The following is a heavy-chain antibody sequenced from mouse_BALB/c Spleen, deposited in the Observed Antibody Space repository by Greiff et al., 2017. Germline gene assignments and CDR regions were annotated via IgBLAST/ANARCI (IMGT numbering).Heavy chain of an antibody. J-gene: IGHJ4*01. CDR2: ISSGSSTI. CDR3: ARGRGYDGYAMDY. V-gene: IGHV5-17*02. D-gene: IGHD2-2*01. Sequence: EVQLVESGGGLVQPGGSRKLSCAASGFTFSSFGMHWVRQAPEKGLEWVAYISSGSSTIYYADTLKGRFTISRDNPKNTLFLQMTSLRSEDTAMYYCARGRGYDGYAMDYWGQGTSVTVSS. CDR1: GFTFSSFG.